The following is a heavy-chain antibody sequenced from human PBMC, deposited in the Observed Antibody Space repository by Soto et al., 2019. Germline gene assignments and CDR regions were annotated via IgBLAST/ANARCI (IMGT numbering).Heavy chain of an antibody. CDR1: GYTLTGYY. J-gene: IGHJ4*02. D-gene: IGHD6-19*01. Sequence: VASVKVSCKASGYTLTGYYLHWVRQAPGQGLEWMGWINPTSGSTNPAQKFQGRVTMTRDTSISTAYMELSRLRSDDTALYYCARGEVSGWSLVGDYWGQGTLVTVSS. CDR3: ARGEVSGWSLVGDY. CDR2: INPTSGST. V-gene: IGHV1-2*02.